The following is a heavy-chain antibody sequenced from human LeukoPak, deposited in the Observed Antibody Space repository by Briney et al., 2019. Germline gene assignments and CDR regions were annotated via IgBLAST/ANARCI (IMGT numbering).Heavy chain of an antibody. D-gene: IGHD3-3*01. J-gene: IGHJ4*02. CDR2: ISYDGSNK. CDR3: AKITIFGVVSSPFDY. Sequence: PGGSLRLSCAASGFTFSSHGMHWVRRAPGKGLEWVAVISYDGSNKYYADSVKGRFTISRDNSKNTLYLQMNSLRAEDTAVYYCAKITIFGVVSSPFDYWGQGTLVTVSS. V-gene: IGHV3-30*18. CDR1: GFTFSSHG.